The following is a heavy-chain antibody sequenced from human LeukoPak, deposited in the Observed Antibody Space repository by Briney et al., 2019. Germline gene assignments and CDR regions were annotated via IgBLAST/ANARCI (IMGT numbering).Heavy chain of an antibody. D-gene: IGHD6-19*01. V-gene: IGHV1-24*01. CDR1: GYTLTELS. Sequence: GASVKVSCKVSGYTLTELSMHWVRQAPGKGLEWMGGFDPEDGETIYAQKFQGRLTMTEDTSTDTAYMELSSLRSEDTAVYYCATDGGIAVAGTAWGQGTLVTVSS. CDR3: ATDGGIAVAGTA. CDR2: FDPEDGET. J-gene: IGHJ5*02.